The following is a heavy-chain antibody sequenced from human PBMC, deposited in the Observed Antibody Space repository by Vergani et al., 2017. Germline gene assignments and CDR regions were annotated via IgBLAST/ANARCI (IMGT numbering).Heavy chain of an antibody. V-gene: IGHV4-34*01. Sequence: QVQLHQWGAGGVKPSGTLSLTSAGFGESFSSFSWSWIRQPPGKGLEWIGEINNDGHTNYNPSLESRVTVSRDTAKNQFSLNLMSVTAADTAMYYCALRPRVNLVGGEIVTKRTFDYWSQGSLVTVSS. J-gene: IGHJ4*02. CDR3: ALRPRVNLVGGEIVTKRTFDY. CDR1: GESFSSFS. D-gene: IGHD2-8*02. CDR2: INNDGHT.